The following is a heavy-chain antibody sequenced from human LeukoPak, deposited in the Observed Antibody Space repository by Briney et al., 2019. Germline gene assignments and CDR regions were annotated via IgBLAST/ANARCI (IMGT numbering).Heavy chain of an antibody. D-gene: IGHD5-18*01. CDR3: ARDKRHSYGRYFDP. V-gene: IGHV4-59*01. CDR2: MQSTGNS. Sequence: SETLSLTCSVSGDSISTYHWNWIRKTPGKGLEWVGYMQSTGNSNYNPSLKSRVNIFVDTSKIQFVLNLRSVTAADTAVYYCARDKRHSYGRYFDPWGQGMLVTVSS. CDR1: GDSISTYH. J-gene: IGHJ4*02.